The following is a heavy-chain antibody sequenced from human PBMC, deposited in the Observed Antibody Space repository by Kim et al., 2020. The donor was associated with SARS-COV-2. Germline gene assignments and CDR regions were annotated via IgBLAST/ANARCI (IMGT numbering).Heavy chain of an antibody. CDR3: ARVRRGRFLDPQLGYFDY. J-gene: IGHJ4*02. CDR2: ISAYNGNT. Sequence: ASVKVSCKASGYTFTSYGISWVRQAPGQGLEWMGWISAYNGNTNYAQKLQGRVTMTTDTSTSTAYMELRSLRSDDTAVYYCARVRRGRFLDPQLGYFDYWGQGTLVTVSS. CDR1: GYTFTSYG. V-gene: IGHV1-18*01. D-gene: IGHD3-3*01.